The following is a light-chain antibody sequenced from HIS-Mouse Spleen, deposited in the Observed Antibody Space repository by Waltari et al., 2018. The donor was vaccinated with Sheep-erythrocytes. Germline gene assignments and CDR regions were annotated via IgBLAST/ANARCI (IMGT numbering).Light chain of an antibody. CDR3: CSYAGSSTPWV. CDR2: EVS. V-gene: IGLV2-23*02. CDR1: GSDAGGDNY. J-gene: IGLJ3*02. Sequence: QSALTQPPSASGSPGQSVTISCTGTGSDAGGDNYVSWYQQHPGKAPKLMIYEVSKRPSGVSNRFSGSKSGNTASLTISGLQAEDEADYYCCSYAGSSTPWVFGGGTKLTVL.